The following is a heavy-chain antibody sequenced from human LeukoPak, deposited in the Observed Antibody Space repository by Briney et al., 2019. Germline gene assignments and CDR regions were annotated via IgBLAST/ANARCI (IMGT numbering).Heavy chain of an antibody. Sequence: SETLSLTCAVYGGSFSGYYWSWNRQPPGKGLEWIGEINHSGSTNYNPSLKSRVTISVDTSKNQFSLKLSSVTAADTAVYYCARGLRGYSYGLDYYFDYWGQGTLVTVSS. CDR3: ARGLRGYSYGLDYYFDY. CDR2: INHSGST. D-gene: IGHD5-18*01. J-gene: IGHJ4*02. V-gene: IGHV4-34*01. CDR1: GGSFSGYY.